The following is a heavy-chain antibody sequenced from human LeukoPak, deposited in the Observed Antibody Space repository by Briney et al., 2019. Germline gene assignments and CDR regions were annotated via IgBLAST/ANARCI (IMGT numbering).Heavy chain of an antibody. V-gene: IGHV1-8*01. CDR2: MNPNSGNT. D-gene: IGHD3-22*01. J-gene: IGHJ6*02. Sequence: GASVKVSCKASGYTFTSYDINWVRQATGQGLEWMGWMNPNSGNTGYAQKFQGRVTMTRNTSISTAYMELSSLRSEDTAVYYCARGQVTMNGVDVWGQGTTVTVSS. CDR1: GYTFTSYD. CDR3: ARGQVTMNGVDV.